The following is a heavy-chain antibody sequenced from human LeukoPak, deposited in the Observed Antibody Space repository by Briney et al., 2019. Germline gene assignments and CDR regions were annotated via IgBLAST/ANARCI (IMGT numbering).Heavy chain of an antibody. CDR3: ARQNSGSYSFDY. Sequence: SETLSLTCTVSGGSISSYYWSWIRQPPGKGLEWIGYIYCSGSTNYNPSLKSRVTISVDTSKNQFSLKLSSVTAADTAVYYCARQNSGSYSFDYWGQGTLVTVSS. CDR1: GGSISSYY. V-gene: IGHV4-59*08. J-gene: IGHJ4*02. D-gene: IGHD1-26*01. CDR2: IYCSGST.